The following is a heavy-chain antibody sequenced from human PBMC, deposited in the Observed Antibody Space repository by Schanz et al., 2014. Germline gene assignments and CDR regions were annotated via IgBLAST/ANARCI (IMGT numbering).Heavy chain of an antibody. CDR3: VKEGTVVSGSPRDY. V-gene: IGHV3-30*18. CDR1: GFTFNGYS. Sequence: ELLVESGGGWVQPGGSVRLSCAGSGFTFNGYSMHWVRQAPGKGLEWVAVISNDGSNKYYADSVKGRFTISRDNSKNTLDLQMSSLRADDTAVYYCVKEGTVVSGSPRDYWGQGALVTVSS. J-gene: IGHJ4*02. D-gene: IGHD3-10*01. CDR2: ISNDGSNK.